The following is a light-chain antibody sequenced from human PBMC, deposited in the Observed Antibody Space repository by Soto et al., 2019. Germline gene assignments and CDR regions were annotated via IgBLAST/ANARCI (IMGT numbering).Light chain of an antibody. CDR3: QHRSNWPLT. CDR2: DAS. Sequence: EIVLTQSPATLSLSPGERATLSCRASQSVSSYLAWYQQKPGQAPRLLIYDASNRATGIPARFGGSGSGTDFTLTISSLEPEEFAVYYCQHRSNWPLTFGGGTKVEIK. CDR1: QSVSSY. V-gene: IGKV3-11*01. J-gene: IGKJ4*01.